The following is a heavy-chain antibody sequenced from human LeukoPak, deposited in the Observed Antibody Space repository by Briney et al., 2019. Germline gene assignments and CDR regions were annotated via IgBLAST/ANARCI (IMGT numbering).Heavy chain of an antibody. CDR1: GYSFTSYW. D-gene: IGHD4-23*01. V-gene: IGHV5-51*01. CDR3: ARQVDYGGNSGSGWFDP. J-gene: IGHJ5*02. CDR2: IYPGDSDT. Sequence: GESLKISCKGSGYSFTSYWIDWVRQMPGKGLEWMGIIYPGDSDTRYSPSFQGQVTISADKSINTAYLQWSSLKASDTAMYYCARQVDYGGNSGSGWFDPWGQGTLVTVSS.